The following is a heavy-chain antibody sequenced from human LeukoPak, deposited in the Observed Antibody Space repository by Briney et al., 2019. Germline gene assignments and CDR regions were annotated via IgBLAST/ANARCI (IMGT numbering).Heavy chain of an antibody. J-gene: IGHJ4*02. CDR1: GGSISSDDYY. CDR3: ASEVGYCSGGSCYSYFDY. V-gene: IGHV4-61*08. D-gene: IGHD2-15*01. Sequence: SQTLSLTCTVSGGSISSDDYYWSWIRQPPGEGLEWIGYIYYSGSTNYNASLTNRVTISVDTSKNQFSPKLSSATAADTAVYYCASEVGYCSGGSCYSYFDYWGQGTLVTVSS. CDR2: IYYSGST.